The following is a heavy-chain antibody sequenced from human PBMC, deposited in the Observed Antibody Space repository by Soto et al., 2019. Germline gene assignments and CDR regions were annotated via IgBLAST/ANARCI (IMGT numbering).Heavy chain of an antibody. V-gene: IGHV3-23*01. CDR1: GFTFSSYA. CDR3: AMSNYYYYYGMDV. Sequence: GGSLRLSCAASGFTFSSYAMSWVRQAPGKGLEWVSAISGSGGSTYYADSVKGRFTISRDNSKNTLYLQMNSLRAEDTAVYYCAMSNYYYYYGMDVWGQGTTVTVSS. CDR2: ISGSGGST. J-gene: IGHJ6*02.